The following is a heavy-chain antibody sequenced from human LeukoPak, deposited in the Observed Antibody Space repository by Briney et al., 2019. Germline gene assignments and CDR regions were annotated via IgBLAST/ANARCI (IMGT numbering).Heavy chain of an antibody. D-gene: IGHD3-9*01. CDR2: ISWNSGSI. J-gene: IGHJ3*02. Sequence: GRSLRLSCAASGFTFDDYAMHWVRQAPGKGLEWVSGISWNSGSIGYADSVKGRFTISRDNAKNSLYLQMNSLRAEDTALYYCAKETPTPYYDILTGPPSAFDIWGQGTMVTVSS. V-gene: IGHV3-9*01. CDR3: AKETPTPYYDILTGPPSAFDI. CDR1: GFTFDDYA.